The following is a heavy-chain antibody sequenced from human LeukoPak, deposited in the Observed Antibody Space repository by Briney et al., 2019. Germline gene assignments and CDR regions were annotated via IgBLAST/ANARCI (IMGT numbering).Heavy chain of an antibody. J-gene: IGHJ4*02. Sequence: GGSLRLSCAASGFSFHYYAMHWVRQAPGKGLEWVAVISYDGANEYYADSVKGRLTISRDNSKNTLYMEMSSLRPEDTAVYYCARPTDNGSGSYYFPYWGQGTLVTVSS. CDR3: ARPTDNGSGSYYFPY. V-gene: IGHV3-30-3*01. CDR1: GFSFHYYA. D-gene: IGHD3-10*01. CDR2: ISYDGANE.